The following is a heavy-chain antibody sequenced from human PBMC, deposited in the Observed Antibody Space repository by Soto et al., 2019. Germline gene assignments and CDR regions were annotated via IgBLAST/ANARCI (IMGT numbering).Heavy chain of an antibody. Sequence: QVQLVQSGAEVKKPGASVKVSCKASGYTFTSYGISWVRQAPGQGLEWMGWISAYNGNTNYAQKLQGRVTMTTDTPTRTAYMGRRGLRSVATAVYICVRELWGVRPVSNWFDPWGQGTLVTVSS. V-gene: IGHV1-18*01. D-gene: IGHD3-10*01. CDR2: ISAYNGNT. CDR1: GYTFTSYG. J-gene: IGHJ5*02. CDR3: VRELWGVRPVSNWFDP.